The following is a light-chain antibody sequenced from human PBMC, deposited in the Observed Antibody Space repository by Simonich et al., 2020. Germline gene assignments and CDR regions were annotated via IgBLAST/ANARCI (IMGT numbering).Light chain of an antibody. V-gene: IGLV2-23*01. CDR2: EGR. CDR1: SSDVGSYNL. J-gene: IGLJ3*02. Sequence: QSALTQPASVSGSPGQSITISCTGTSSDVGSYNLVSWYHQHPGKAPKLMIYEGRKRPSGVSNRFSGSKSGNTSSLTSSGLQAEDEADYYCCSYAGSSTWVFGGGTKLTVL. CDR3: CSYAGSSTWV.